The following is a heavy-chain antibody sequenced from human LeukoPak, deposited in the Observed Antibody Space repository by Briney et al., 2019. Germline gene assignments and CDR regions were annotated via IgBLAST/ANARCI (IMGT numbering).Heavy chain of an antibody. CDR1: GVSISSTDW. V-gene: IGHV4-4*02. Sequence: SETLSLTCAVSGVSISSTDWWTWVRQPPGKGLEWIGEIHHSGSTNYDPSLKSRVTISLDKSKNQFSLRLRSVTAADTAVYYCVRYYYDTSGPGYYFDFWGQGALVTVSS. J-gene: IGHJ4*02. CDR3: VRYYYDTSGPGYYFDF. CDR2: IHHSGST. D-gene: IGHD3-22*01.